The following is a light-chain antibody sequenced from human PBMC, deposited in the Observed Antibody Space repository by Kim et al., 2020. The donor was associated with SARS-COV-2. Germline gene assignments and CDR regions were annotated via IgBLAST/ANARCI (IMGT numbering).Light chain of an antibody. V-gene: IGLV1-51*01. CDR3: VTWDASLNAGV. Sequence: GQKVTISCSGSTFNIGSNHVSWYQQFPGTAPKLLIYDNDERPSGIPNRFSGSKSGTSATLGITGLQTGDEADYYCVTWDASLNAGVFGGGTKLTVL. J-gene: IGLJ2*01. CDR2: DND. CDR1: TFNIGSNH.